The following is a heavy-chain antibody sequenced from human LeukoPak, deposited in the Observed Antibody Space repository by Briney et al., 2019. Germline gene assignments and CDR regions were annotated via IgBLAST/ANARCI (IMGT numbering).Heavy chain of an antibody. CDR1: GFTFSSYG. V-gene: IGHV3-33*01. Sequence: GGSLRLSCAASGFTFSSYGMHWVRQAPGKGLEWVAVIWYDGSNKYYADSVKGRFTISRDNSKNTLYLQMNSLKTEDTAVYYCTRDGGRQLWFFDYWGQGTLVTVSS. D-gene: IGHD5-18*01. J-gene: IGHJ4*02. CDR2: IWYDGSNK. CDR3: TRDGGRQLWFFDY.